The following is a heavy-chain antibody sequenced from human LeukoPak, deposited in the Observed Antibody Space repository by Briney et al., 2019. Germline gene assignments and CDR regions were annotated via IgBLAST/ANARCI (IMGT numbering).Heavy chain of an antibody. CDR2: IYYSGST. V-gene: IGHV4-61*01. D-gene: IGHD1-26*01. CDR3: ARVAGSYPHYFDY. Sequence: SETLSLTCTVSGGSVSSDSYFWSWVRQPPGKGLEWIGYIYYSGSTNYNPSLKSRVTISVDTSKNQFSPKLSSVTAADTAVYYCARVAGSYPHYFDYWGQGTLVTVSS. CDR1: GGSVSSDSYF. J-gene: IGHJ4*02.